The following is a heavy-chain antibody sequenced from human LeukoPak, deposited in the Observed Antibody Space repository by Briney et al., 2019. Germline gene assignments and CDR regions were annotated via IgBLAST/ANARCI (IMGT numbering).Heavy chain of an antibody. D-gene: IGHD2-8*02. V-gene: IGHV3-23*01. CDR3: ATYRQVLLPFES. CDR2: ISGSGGST. J-gene: IGHJ4*02. Sequence: GGSLRLSCAASGFTFSSYAMSWVRQAPGKGLEWVSDISGSGGSTYYADSVKGRFTISRDNSKNTLYLQMNSLRAEDTAIYYCATYRQVLLPFESWGQGTLVTVSS. CDR1: GFTFSSYA.